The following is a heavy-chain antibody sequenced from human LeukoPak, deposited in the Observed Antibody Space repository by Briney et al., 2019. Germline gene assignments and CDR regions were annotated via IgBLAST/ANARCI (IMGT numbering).Heavy chain of an antibody. V-gene: IGHV4-59*01. CDR3: ASGWWYFDS. CDR2: INYSGST. J-gene: IGHJ4*02. Sequence: SETLSLTCTVSGDSIRSYYWSWIRQPPGKGLEWIGYINYSGSTKYNPSLKSRVTISSDTSKNQFSLKLSSVTAADTAVYYCASGWWYFDSWGQGTLSPSPQ. CDR1: GDSIRSYY. D-gene: IGHD6-19*01.